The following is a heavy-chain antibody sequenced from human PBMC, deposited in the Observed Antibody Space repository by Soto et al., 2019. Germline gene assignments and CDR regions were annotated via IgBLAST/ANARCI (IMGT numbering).Heavy chain of an antibody. D-gene: IGHD4-17*01. J-gene: IGHJ4*02. CDR2: IYHSGST. V-gene: IGHV4-30-2*01. CDR3: ARGRNYGDYDY. CDR1: GGSISSGGYS. Sequence: SETLSLTCTVSGGSISSGGYSWSWIRQPPGKGLEWIGYIYHSGSTYYNPSLKSRVTISVDRSKNQFSLKLSSVTAADTAVYYCARGRNYGDYDYWGQGTLVTVSS.